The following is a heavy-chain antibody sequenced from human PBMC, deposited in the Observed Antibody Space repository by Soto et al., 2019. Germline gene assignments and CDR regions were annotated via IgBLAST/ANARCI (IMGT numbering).Heavy chain of an antibody. D-gene: IGHD6-13*01. V-gene: IGHV5-51*01. Sequence: LGAYLKISWQASGYRFSSFWIGWVRQMPGKGLAWMGLAQPGYSDTRYSPAFQGHVTISADESTNTAYLQWSSLRASDTAMYFCARHGYTSSWYRDHWRQRTRITVPS. CDR1: GYRFSSFW. CDR3: ARHGYTSSWYRDH. CDR2: AQPGYSDT. J-gene: IGHJ4*02.